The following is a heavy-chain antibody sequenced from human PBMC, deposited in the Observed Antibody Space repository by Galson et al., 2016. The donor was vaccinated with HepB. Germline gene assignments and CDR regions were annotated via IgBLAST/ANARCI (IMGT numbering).Heavy chain of an antibody. CDR3: ARDPYMGSSSALDV. J-gene: IGHJ3*01. D-gene: IGHD6-13*01. Sequence: SLRLSCAASGFSVNRNYMSWVRQTPGKGLEWVSIIYTGGGTFYADSVKGRFTISRDNSENTVYLQMNSRRAEDTAVYYCARDPYMGSSSALDVWGQGTMVIVSS. V-gene: IGHV3-53*01. CDR1: GFSVNRNY. CDR2: IYTGGGT.